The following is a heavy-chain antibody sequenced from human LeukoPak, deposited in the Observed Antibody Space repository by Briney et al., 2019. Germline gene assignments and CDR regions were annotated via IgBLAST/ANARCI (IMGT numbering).Heavy chain of an antibody. CDR3: AREPGAFDAFDI. CDR2: MNPNSGNT. Sequence: ASVKVSCKASGYTFTSYDINWLRQATGQGLEWMGWMNPNSGNTGYAQKFQGRVTMTRNTSISTAYMELSSLRSEDTAVYYCAREPGAFDAFDIWGQGTMVTVSS. J-gene: IGHJ3*02. V-gene: IGHV1-8*01. D-gene: IGHD3-10*01. CDR1: GYTFTSYD.